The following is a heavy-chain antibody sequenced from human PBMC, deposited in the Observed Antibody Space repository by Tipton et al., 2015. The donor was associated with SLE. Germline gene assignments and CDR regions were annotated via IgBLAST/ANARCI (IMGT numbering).Heavy chain of an antibody. CDR2: IYHSESP. J-gene: IGHJ3*02. V-gene: IGHV4-4*02. Sequence: VKPSGTLSLTCAVSGGSIISSSWWSWARQPPGKGLEWIGDIYHSESPNYNPSLKSRVTTSLDLSKNQFSLKLTSVTAADTAVYYCTREAVGSGFGAFDIWGPGTMVTVSS. CDR3: TREAVGSGFGAFDI. D-gene: IGHD3-3*01. CDR1: GGSIISSSW.